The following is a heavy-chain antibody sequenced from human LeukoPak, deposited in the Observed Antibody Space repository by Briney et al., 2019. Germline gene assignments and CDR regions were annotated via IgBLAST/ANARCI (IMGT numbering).Heavy chain of an antibody. Sequence: SETLSLTCSVSGSSFNTHYWSWIRQPAGKGLEWIGRIHTSGSADYSPSLQSRVTISVDMSKKEFSLKPTSVTAADTAVYYCARDIVYLIDEDYGWGQGILVTVSS. CDR1: GSSFNTHY. V-gene: IGHV4-4*07. J-gene: IGHJ4*02. D-gene: IGHD4-17*01. CDR2: IHTSGSA. CDR3: ARDIVYLIDEDYG.